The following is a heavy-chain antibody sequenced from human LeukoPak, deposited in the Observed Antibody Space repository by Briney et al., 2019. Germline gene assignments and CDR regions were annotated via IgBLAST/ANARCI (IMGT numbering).Heavy chain of an antibody. CDR1: GVSIISSNSY. V-gene: IGHV4-39*07. CDR2: INYSGRT. J-gene: IGHJ4*02. Sequence: PSETLSLTCTVSGVSIISSNSYWGWIRQPPGKGLEWVASINYSGRTYYNPSLSSRLTISIDTAKRQFSLKLTSVTAADTALYYCARDIDDVGALLDFWGQGTLVTVSS. D-gene: IGHD1-26*01. CDR3: ARDIDDVGALLDF.